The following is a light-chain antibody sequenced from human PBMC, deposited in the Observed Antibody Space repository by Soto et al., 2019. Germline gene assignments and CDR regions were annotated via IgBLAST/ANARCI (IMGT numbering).Light chain of an antibody. CDR2: GAS. V-gene: IGKV1-5*01. CDR3: QQYYSYPLT. J-gene: IGKJ4*01. CDR1: QSINRW. Sequence: DIQMTQSPSTLSASEGDRVTMRCRASQSINRWLGWYQQKPGKAPKLLIYGASSLESGVPSRFSGSGSGTDFTLTISCLQSEDFATYYCQQYYSYPLTFGGGTKVDIK.